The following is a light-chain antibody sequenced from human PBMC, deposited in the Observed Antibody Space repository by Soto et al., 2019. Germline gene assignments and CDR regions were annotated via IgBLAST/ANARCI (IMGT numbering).Light chain of an antibody. V-gene: IGLV2-11*01. CDR3: VSYAGSYTSV. Sequence: QSALTQPRSVSGAPGQSVTISCTGTSSDVGTYNYVSWYQQHPGKAPKLMIYDVSQRPSGVPDRFSGSKSGNAASLTISGLQAEDESDYYCVSYAGSYTSVFGGGTQLTVL. CDR1: SSDVGTYNY. CDR2: DVS. J-gene: IGLJ2*01.